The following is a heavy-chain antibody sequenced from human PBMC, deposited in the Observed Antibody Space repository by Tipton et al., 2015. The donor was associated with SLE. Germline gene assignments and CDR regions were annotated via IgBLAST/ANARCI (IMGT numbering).Heavy chain of an antibody. CDR2: IVPSLSRT. Sequence: QSGAEVKKPGSSVRVSCKASGGTLSNYAIGWVRQAPGQGLEWMGGIVPSLSRTNYARKFQGRVTITADESTSTAYMEMTSVTFEDSAVYYCARGVGRDYCRQRRMCTSIPGAAGAVW. D-gene: IGHD6-25*01. J-gene: IGHJ3*01. CDR3: ARGVGRDYCRQRRMCTSIPGAAGAV. V-gene: IGHV1-69*01. CDR1: GGTLSNYA.